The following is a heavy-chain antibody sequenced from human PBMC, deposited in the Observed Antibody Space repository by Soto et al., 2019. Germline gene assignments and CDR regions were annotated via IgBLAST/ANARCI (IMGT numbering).Heavy chain of an antibody. V-gene: IGHV3-21*01. CDR1: GFTFSSYN. J-gene: IGHJ4*02. Sequence: EVQLAESGGGLVKPGGSLRLSCEASGFTFSSYNMNWVRQAPGKGLEWVSSISGSGSYIYYADSVKGRFTISRDNAKNSLYLQMNGLRAEDTAVYYCTRGSACDYWGQGTLVTVSS. CDR2: ISGSGSYI. CDR3: TRGSACDY.